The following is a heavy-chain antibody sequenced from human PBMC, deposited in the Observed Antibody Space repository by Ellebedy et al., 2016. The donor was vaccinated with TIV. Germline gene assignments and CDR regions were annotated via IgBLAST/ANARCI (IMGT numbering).Heavy chain of an antibody. CDR3: AKDRFSSAWYGGYFDY. Sequence: PGGSLRLSCAASGFTFSSYAMSWVRQAPGKGLEWVSAISGSGDSPHYADSVKGRFTSSRDTSKNTLYLKMNSLRAEDTAVYYCAKDRFSSAWYGGYFDYWGQGTLVTVSS. D-gene: IGHD6-19*01. CDR1: GFTFSSYA. CDR2: ISGSGDSP. J-gene: IGHJ4*02. V-gene: IGHV3-23*01.